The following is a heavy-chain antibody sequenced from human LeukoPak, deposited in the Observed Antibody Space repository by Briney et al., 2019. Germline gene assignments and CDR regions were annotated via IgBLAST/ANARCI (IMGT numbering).Heavy chain of an antibody. CDR3: SSYRFQY. CDR1: GYTFTGYF. J-gene: IGHJ4*02. CDR2: INLSGGST. V-gene: IGHV1-46*01. Sequence: GASVKVSCKASGYTFTGYFMHWVRQAPGQGLEWMGVINLSGGSTTYAQKFQGRVTMTWDMSTSTVYMELSSLRSEDTAVYFCSSYRFQYWGQGALVTVFS. D-gene: IGHD3-3*01.